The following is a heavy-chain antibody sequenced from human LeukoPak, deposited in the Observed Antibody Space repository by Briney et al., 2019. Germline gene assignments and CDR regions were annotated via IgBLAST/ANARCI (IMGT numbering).Heavy chain of an antibody. J-gene: IGHJ4*02. CDR3: AAGEWEQLLDY. CDR2: FDPGDGKI. Sequence: ASVKVSCRVSGHTLTELSLHWVRQAPGKGLEWMGGFDPGDGKIINAQKFQGRVTMTEDTSTETAYMEFNSLRSEDTAVYYCAAGEWEQLLDYWGQGTLVTVSS. V-gene: IGHV1-24*01. D-gene: IGHD5-24*01. CDR1: GHTLTELS.